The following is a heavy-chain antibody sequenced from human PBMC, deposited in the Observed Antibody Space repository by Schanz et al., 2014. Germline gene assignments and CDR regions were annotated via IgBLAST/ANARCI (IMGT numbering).Heavy chain of an antibody. Sequence: EVHLLESGGGLVQPGGSLRLSCAASGFTFTNYAMTWVRQAPGKGLEWVSYISSSSSTIYYADSVKGRFTISRDNAKNSLYLQMNSLRAEDTAVDYCARVDSGYDSQPYYYYYYLDVWGKGTTVTVSS. D-gene: IGHD5-12*01. CDR3: ARVDSGYDSQPYYYYYYLDV. CDR1: GFTFTNYA. CDR2: ISSSSSTI. J-gene: IGHJ6*03. V-gene: IGHV3-48*01.